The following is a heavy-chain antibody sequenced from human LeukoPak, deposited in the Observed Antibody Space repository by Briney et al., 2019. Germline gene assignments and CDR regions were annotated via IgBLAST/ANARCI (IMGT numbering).Heavy chain of an antibody. CDR2: IKQDGSEK. D-gene: IGHD3-10*01. Sequence: PGGSLRLSCAASGFTFSSYWMSWVRQAPGKGLEGVANIKQDGSEKYYVDSVKGRFTISRDSAKNSLYLQMNSLRAEDTAVYYCARVSYYYYGSGSYSQDAFDIWGQGTMVTVPS. CDR3: ARVSYYYYGSGSYSQDAFDI. V-gene: IGHV3-7*01. CDR1: GFTFSSYW. J-gene: IGHJ3*02.